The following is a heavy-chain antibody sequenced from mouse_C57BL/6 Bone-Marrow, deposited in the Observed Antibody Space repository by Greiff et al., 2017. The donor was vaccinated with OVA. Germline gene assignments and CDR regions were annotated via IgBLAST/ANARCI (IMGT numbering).Heavy chain of an antibody. CDR1: GYTFTSYG. J-gene: IGHJ3*01. V-gene: IGHV1-81*01. CDR2: IYPRSGNT. Sequence: VKLMESGAELARPGASVKLSCKASGYTFTSYGISWVKQRTGQGLEWIGEIYPRSGNTYYNEKFKGKATLTADKSSSTAYMELRNLTSEDSAVYFCEDWFAYWGQGTLVTVSA. CDR3: EDWFAY.